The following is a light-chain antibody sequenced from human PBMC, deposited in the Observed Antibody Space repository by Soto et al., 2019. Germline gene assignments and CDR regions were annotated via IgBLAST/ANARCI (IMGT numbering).Light chain of an antibody. Sequence: DIVMTQSPATLSVSPGERVTLSCRAIQSVSNKLGWYQHKPGQAPRLLIYETSTRAESAPARFTRRWAGTASTPTSSRLQSEDFAVYYYQQYNNSWTFGQGTKVDIK. V-gene: IGKV3-15*01. CDR1: QSVSNK. CDR2: ETS. CDR3: QQYNNSWT. J-gene: IGKJ1*01.